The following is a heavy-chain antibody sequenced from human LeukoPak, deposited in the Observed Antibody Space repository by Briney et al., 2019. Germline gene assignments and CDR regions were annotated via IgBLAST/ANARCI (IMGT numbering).Heavy chain of an antibody. V-gene: IGHV4-61*08. J-gene: IGHJ4*02. Sequence: SETLSLTCTVSGGSISSGGYYWSWIRQHPGKGLEWIGYIYYSGSTYYNPSLESRVTISVDTSKNQFSLKLTSVTAADTAVYYCARTRSSTWHLLDYWGQGTLVTVSS. CDR2: IYYSGST. CDR3: ARTRSSTWHLLDY. D-gene: IGHD6-13*01. CDR1: GGSISSGGYY.